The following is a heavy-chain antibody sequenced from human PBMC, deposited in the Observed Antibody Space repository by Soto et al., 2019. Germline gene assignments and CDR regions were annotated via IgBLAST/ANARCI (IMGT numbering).Heavy chain of an antibody. CDR2: IKQDGSEK. CDR3: ARDFVVVPAATVPANDAFDI. J-gene: IGHJ3*02. Sequence: EVQLVESGGGLVQPGGSLRLSCAASGFTFSSYWMSWVRQAPGKGLEWVANIKQDGSEKYYVDSVKGRFTISRDNAKNSLYLQMNSLRAEDTAVYYCARDFVVVPAATVPANDAFDIWGQGTMVTVSS. CDR1: GFTFSSYW. D-gene: IGHD2-2*01. V-gene: IGHV3-7*03.